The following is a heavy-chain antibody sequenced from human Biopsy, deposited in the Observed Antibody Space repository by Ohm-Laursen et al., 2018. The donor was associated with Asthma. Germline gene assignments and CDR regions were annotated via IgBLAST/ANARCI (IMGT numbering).Heavy chain of an antibody. V-gene: IGHV3-53*01. CDR2: IYSGGGT. Sequence: SLRLSCAASGFTVSRDHMFWVRQAPGKGLEWVSVIYSGGGTFYADSVKGRVTISRDNAKNSLYLQMNSLRAEDTALYHCGRDMGGFGSGWFPVEFWGQGTLVTVSS. J-gene: IGHJ4*02. CDR3: GRDMGGFGSGWFPVEF. CDR1: GFTVSRDH. D-gene: IGHD6-19*01.